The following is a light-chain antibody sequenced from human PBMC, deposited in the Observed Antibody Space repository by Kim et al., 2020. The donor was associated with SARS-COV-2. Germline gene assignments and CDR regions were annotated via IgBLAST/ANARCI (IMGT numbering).Light chain of an antibody. CDR1: QSVSSSY. CDR3: QKYGSSPLT. Sequence: EIVLTQSPGTLSLSPGERVTLSCRASQSVSSSYLAWYQQKPGQAPRLLMYGAYRRATGIPDRFSGSGSGTDFTLTISRLEPEDFAVYYCQKYGSSPLTFGGGTKVDIK. J-gene: IGKJ4*01. CDR2: GAY. V-gene: IGKV3-20*01.